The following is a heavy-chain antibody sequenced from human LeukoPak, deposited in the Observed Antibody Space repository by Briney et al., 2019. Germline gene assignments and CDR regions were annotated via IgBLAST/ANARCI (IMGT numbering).Heavy chain of an antibody. J-gene: IGHJ4*02. Sequence: AGGSLRLSCAASGFTFSHYSIDWVRQAPGKGLERVASITSSSSHIYYADSVKGRFTISRDNAKNALYLQMNSLRAEDTAVYYCARDHRTMGAADYWGQGTLVTVSS. CDR2: ITSSSSHI. D-gene: IGHD1-26*01. CDR3: ARDHRTMGAADY. CDR1: GFTFSHYS. V-gene: IGHV3-21*01.